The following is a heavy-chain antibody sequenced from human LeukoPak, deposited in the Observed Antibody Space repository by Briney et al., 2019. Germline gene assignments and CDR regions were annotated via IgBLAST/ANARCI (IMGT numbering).Heavy chain of an antibody. CDR3: ARESSGWLYYYYYGMDV. D-gene: IGHD6-19*01. CDR2: INTNTGNP. J-gene: IGHJ6*02. V-gene: IGHV7-4-1*02. CDR1: GYTFTSYA. Sequence: ASVKVSCTASGYTFTSYAMNWVRQAPGQGLEWMGWINTNTGNPTYAQGFTGRFVFSLDTSVSTAYQQISSLKAEDTAVYYCARESSGWLYYYYYGMDVWGQGTTVTVSS.